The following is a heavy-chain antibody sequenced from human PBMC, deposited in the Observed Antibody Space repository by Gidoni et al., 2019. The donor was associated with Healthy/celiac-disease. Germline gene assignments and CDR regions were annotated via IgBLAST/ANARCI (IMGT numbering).Heavy chain of an antibody. Sequence: EVQLLESGGGWVQPGGSLRLSCAASGFTFRSYAMSWVRQAPGKGLEWVSGISGPGASTYYADSVKGRFIISRDNSKNTLFLQMNSLRADDTAVYYCAKEGEGVVVPAAANAFDYWGQGTLVTVSS. CDR3: AKEGEGVVVPAAANAFDY. CDR1: GFTFRSYA. CDR2: ISGPGAST. D-gene: IGHD2-2*01. J-gene: IGHJ4*02. V-gene: IGHV3-23*01.